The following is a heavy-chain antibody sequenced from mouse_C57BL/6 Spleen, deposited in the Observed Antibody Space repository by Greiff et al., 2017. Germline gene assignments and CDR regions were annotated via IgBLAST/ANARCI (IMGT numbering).Heavy chain of an antibody. CDR2: IYPGDGDT. Sequence: QVQLQQSGPELVKPGASVKISCKASGYAFSSSWMNWVKQRPGKGLEWIGRIYPGDGDTNYNGKFKGKATLTADKSSSTAYMQLSSLTSEDSAVYFCARGRGHYGNYEDVWYFDVWDTGTTVTVSS. CDR1: GYAFSSSW. CDR3: ARGRGHYGNYEDVWYFDV. D-gene: IGHD2-1*01. J-gene: IGHJ1*03. V-gene: IGHV1-82*01.